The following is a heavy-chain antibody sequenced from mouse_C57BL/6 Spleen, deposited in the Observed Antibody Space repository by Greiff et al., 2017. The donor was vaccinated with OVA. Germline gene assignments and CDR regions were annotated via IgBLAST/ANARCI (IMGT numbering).Heavy chain of an antibody. CDR3: AKKGGYYGWYFDV. D-gene: IGHD2-3*01. CDR1: GYSITSGYY. J-gene: IGHJ1*03. Sequence: EVKLMESGPGLVKPSQSLSLTCSVTGYSITSGYYWNWIRQFPGNKLEWMGYISYDGSNNYNPSLKNRISITRDTSKNQFFLKLNSVTTEDTATYYCAKKGGYYGWYFDVWGTGTTVTVSS. V-gene: IGHV3-6*01. CDR2: ISYDGSN.